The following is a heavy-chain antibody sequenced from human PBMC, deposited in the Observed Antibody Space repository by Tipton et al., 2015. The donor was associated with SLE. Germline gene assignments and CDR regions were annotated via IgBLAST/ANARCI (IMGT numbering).Heavy chain of an antibody. CDR3: AIPTVTTLGY. J-gene: IGHJ4*02. Sequence: SLRLSCAASGFTFSSYAMSWVRQAPGKGLEWVSGISGSGGNTYYADSVKGRFTISRDNSKNTLYLQMNSLRAEDTAVYYCAIPTVTTLGYWGQGTLVTVSS. V-gene: IGHV3-23*01. CDR1: GFTFSSYA. CDR2: ISGSGGNT. D-gene: IGHD4-17*01.